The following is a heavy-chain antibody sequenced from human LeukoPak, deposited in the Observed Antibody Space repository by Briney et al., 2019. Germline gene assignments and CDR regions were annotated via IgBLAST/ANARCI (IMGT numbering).Heavy chain of an antibody. V-gene: IGHV4-34*01. CDR2: INHSGST. CDR3: ARGYSSGWYVTILDY. D-gene: IGHD6-19*01. J-gene: IGHJ4*02. Sequence: SETLSLTCAVYGGSFSGYYWSWIRQPPGRGLEWIGEINHSGSTNYNPSLKSRVTISVDTSKNQFSLKLSSVTAADTAVYYCARGYSSGWYVTILDYWGQGTLVTVSS. CDR1: GGSFSGYY.